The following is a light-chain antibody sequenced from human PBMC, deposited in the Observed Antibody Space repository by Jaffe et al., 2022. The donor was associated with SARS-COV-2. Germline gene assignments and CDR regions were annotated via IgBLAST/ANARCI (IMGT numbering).Light chain of an antibody. Sequence: QSVLTQPPSASGTPGQRLTISCSGSSSNIGSNFVYWYQQLPGTAPKLLIYGDNQRPSGVPDRFSGSKSGTSASLAISGLRSEDEADYYCAAWDDSLSGWVFGGGTKLTVL. CDR2: GDN. CDR1: SSNIGSNF. CDR3: AAWDDSLSGWV. J-gene: IGLJ3*02. V-gene: IGLV1-47*01.